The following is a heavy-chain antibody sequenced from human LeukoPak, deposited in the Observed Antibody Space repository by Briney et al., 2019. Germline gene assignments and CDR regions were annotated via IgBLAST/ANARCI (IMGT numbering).Heavy chain of an antibody. Sequence: GGPLRLSCAASGLTVSDNYMSWVRQAPGKGLEWVSVLYSGGDTFYADSVKGRFTISRDNSKNTLYLQMNSLRAEDTAVYYCAKGGAYYYDSSGYYLFGYWGQGTLVPVSS. J-gene: IGHJ4*02. V-gene: IGHV3-53*01. D-gene: IGHD3-22*01. CDR3: AKGGAYYYDSSGYYLFGY. CDR2: LYSGGDT. CDR1: GLTVSDNY.